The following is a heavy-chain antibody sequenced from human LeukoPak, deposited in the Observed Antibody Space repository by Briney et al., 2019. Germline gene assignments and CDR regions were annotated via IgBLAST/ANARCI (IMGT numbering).Heavy chain of an antibody. CDR2: IYTSGST. CDR1: GGSISSGSYY. V-gene: IGHV4-61*02. Sequence: PSQTLSLTCTVSGGSISSGSYYWSWIRQPAGKGLEWIGRIYTSGSTNYNPSLKSRVTISVDTSKNQFSLKLSSVTAADTAVYYCARDGHSGWYFYWGQGTLVTVSS. CDR3: ARDGHSGWYFY. J-gene: IGHJ4*02. D-gene: IGHD6-19*01.